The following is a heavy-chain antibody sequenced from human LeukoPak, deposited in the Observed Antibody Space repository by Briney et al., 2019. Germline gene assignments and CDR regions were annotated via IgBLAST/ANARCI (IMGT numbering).Heavy chain of an antibody. Sequence: GESLKISCKGSGYSFTNYWIGWVRQMPGKGLEWMGMIYPGDSDSRYSPSFQGQVTISADKSISTAYLQWSSLKASDTAVYFCARRCYYDSSGYCNDGFDIWGQGTMVTVSS. V-gene: IGHV5-51*01. J-gene: IGHJ3*02. CDR3: ARRCYYDSSGYCNDGFDI. CDR1: GYSFTNYW. CDR2: IYPGDSDS. D-gene: IGHD3-22*01.